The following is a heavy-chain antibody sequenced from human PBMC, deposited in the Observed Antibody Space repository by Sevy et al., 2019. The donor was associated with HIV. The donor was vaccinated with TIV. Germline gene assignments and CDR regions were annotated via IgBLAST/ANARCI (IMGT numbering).Heavy chain of an antibody. V-gene: IGHV3-21*01. D-gene: IGHD2-2*01. CDR3: ARDGGCTSTSCLLYFDY. Sequence: GGFLRLSCAASGFTFSSYTMNWVRQAPGKGLEWVSSISSSSTYIYYADSLKGRFTISRDNAKNSVYLQMNSLRAEDTAVYYCARDGGCTSTSCLLYFDYWGQGTMVTVSS. CDR2: ISSSSTYI. J-gene: IGHJ4*02. CDR1: GFTFSSYT.